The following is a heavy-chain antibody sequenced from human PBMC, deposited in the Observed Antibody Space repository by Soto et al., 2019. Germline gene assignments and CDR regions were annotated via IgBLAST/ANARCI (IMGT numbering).Heavy chain of an antibody. Sequence: PGGSLRLSCAASGFTVSSNYMSWVRQAPGKGLEWVSVIYSGGSTYYADSVKGRFTISRDNSKNTLYLQMNSLRAEDTAVYYCARVLPSTPTAMAPFDYWGQGTLVTVSS. D-gene: IGHD5-18*01. CDR2: IYSGGST. V-gene: IGHV3-53*01. J-gene: IGHJ4*02. CDR1: GFTVSSNY. CDR3: ARVLPSTPTAMAPFDY.